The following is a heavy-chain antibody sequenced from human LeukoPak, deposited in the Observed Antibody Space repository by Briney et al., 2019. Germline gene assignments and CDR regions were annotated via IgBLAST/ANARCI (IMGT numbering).Heavy chain of an antibody. D-gene: IGHD2-21*01. J-gene: IGHJ4*02. CDR2: INHSGST. V-gene: IGHV4-34*01. CDR1: GGSFSGYY. Sequence: SETLSLTCAVYGGSFSGYYWSWIRQPPGKGLEWIGEINHSGSTNYNPSLKSRVTISVDTSKNQFSLKLSSVTAADTAVYYCARDLSENYSIDYWGQGTLVTVSS. CDR3: ARDLSENYSIDY.